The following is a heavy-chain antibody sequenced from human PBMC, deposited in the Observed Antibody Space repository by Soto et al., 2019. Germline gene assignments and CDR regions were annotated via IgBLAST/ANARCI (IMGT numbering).Heavy chain of an antibody. CDR1: GYTFTSNY. CDR3: GIAAAGTGY. J-gene: IGHJ4*02. V-gene: IGHV1-46*01. Sequence: ASVKVTCKKSGYTFTSNYRHWVRQAPGQGLEWMGIINPSGGSTSYAQKFQGRVTMTRDTSTSTVYMELSSLRSEDTAVYYCGIAAAGTGYWGQGTLVTVSS. D-gene: IGHD6-13*01. CDR2: INPSGGST.